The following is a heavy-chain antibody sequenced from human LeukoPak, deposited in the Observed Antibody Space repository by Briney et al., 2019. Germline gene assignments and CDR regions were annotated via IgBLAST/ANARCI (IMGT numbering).Heavy chain of an antibody. J-gene: IGHJ4*02. CDR1: GFTLSTNA. V-gene: IGHV3-30*03. D-gene: IGHD5-18*01. CDR2: ISYDGSNK. CDR3: ARDQGYSYGHGPPGGY. Sequence: PGGSLRLSCLTSGFTLSTNAMSWVRQAPGKGLEWVAVISYDGSNKYYADSVKGRFTISRDNSKNTLYLQMNSLRAEDTAVYYCARDQGYSYGHGPPGGYWGQGTLVTVSS.